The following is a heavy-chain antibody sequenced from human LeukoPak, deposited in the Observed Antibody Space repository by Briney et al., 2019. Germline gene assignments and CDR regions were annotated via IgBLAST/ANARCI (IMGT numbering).Heavy chain of an antibody. V-gene: IGHV3-23*01. J-gene: IGHJ4*02. CDR1: GGSISSSSDY. Sequence: PSETLSLTCTVSGGSISSSSDYWGWIRQPPGKGLEWVSAISGSGGSTYYADSVKGRFTISRDNSKNTLYLQMNSLRAEDTAVYYCAKGDHYYDSSGYYLLDYWGQGTLVTVSS. D-gene: IGHD3-22*01. CDR3: AKGDHYYDSSGYYLLDY. CDR2: ISGSGGST.